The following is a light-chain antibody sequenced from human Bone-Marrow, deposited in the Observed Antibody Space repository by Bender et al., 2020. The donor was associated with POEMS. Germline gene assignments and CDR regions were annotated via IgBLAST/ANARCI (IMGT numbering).Light chain of an antibody. Sequence: QSVLTQPPSASGPPGQGVTISCSGSTSNIGNDYVYWYQQVPGTAPKLLMYQNALRPSGVPGRFSGSKSGTSASLAISGIRSEDEADYYCAAWDDSLSGYVLGTGTRVTVL. CDR3: AAWDDSLSGYV. V-gene: IGLV1-47*01. CDR2: QNA. J-gene: IGLJ1*01. CDR1: TSNIGNDY.